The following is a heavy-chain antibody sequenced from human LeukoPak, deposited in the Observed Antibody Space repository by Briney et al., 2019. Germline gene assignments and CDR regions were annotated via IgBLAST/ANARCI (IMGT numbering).Heavy chain of an antibody. D-gene: IGHD2-15*01. CDR2: INHSGST. CDR3: ARTVVAGPFDY. Sequence: PSETLSLTCAVYGGSFSGYYWSWIRQPPGKGLEWIGEINHSGSTNYDPSLKSRVTISVDTSKNQFSLKLSSVTAADTAVYYCARTVVAGPFDYWGQGTLVTVSS. J-gene: IGHJ4*02. V-gene: IGHV4-34*01. CDR1: GGSFSGYY.